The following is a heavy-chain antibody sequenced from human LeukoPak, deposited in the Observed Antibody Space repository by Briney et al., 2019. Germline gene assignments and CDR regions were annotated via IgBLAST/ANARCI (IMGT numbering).Heavy chain of an antibody. V-gene: IGHV4-34*01. Sequence: SETLSLTCAVYGGSFSGYYWSWIRQPPGKGLEWIGEINHSGSTNYNPSLKSRVTISVDTSKNQFSLKLSSVTAADTAVYYCARGGGWVTTVTTRYYSDYWGQGTLVTVSS. CDR1: GGSFSGYY. CDR2: INHSGST. D-gene: IGHD4-17*01. CDR3: ARGGGWVTTVTTRYYSDY. J-gene: IGHJ4*02.